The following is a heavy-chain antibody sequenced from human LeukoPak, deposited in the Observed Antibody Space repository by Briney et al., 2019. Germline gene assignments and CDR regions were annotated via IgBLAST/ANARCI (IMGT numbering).Heavy chain of an antibody. D-gene: IGHD6-19*01. CDR1: GFTFSSYW. J-gene: IGHJ2*01. V-gene: IGHV3-7*01. CDR3: ARDLGSGWDYWYFDL. CDR2: IKQDGSEK. Sequence: GGSLSLSCAASGFTFSSYWMSWVRQAPGKGLEWVANIKQDGSEKYYVDSVKGRFTISRDNAKNSLYLQMNSLRAEDTAVYYCARDLGSGWDYWYFDLWGRGTLVTVSS.